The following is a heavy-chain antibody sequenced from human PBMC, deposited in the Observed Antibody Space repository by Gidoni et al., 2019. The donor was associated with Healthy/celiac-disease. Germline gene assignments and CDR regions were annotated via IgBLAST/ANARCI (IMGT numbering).Heavy chain of an antibody. D-gene: IGHD5-18*01. CDR1: GFTFSSYA. Sequence: EVQLLESVGGLVQPGVSLRLSCAAAGFTFSSYAMCWVRQDPGKGLEWVSAIRGSGGSTYYADSEKGRFTISRDNAKNTLDLQMNSLRAEDTAVYYCAKVEVDGYPDYWGQGTLVTVSS. J-gene: IGHJ4*02. CDR2: IRGSGGST. V-gene: IGHV3-23*01. CDR3: AKVEVDGYPDY.